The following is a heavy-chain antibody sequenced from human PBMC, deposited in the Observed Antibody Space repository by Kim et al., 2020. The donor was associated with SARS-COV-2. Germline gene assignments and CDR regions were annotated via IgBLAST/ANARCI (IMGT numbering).Heavy chain of an antibody. CDR1: GGSFSGYS. CDR3: ARGRAGIVPSPILGIGPHYDYFTMDV. J-gene: IGHJ6*02. V-gene: IGHV4-34*01. Sequence: SETLSLTCAVYGGSFSGYSWNWIRQPPGKGLEWIGEINHSGGLNHNPPLKSRVTISMDTSKNQFSLKVTSVTAADTAFYYCARGRAGIVPSPILGIGPHYDYFTMDVWGHGTTVTVSS. CDR2: INHSGGL. D-gene: IGHD7-27*01.